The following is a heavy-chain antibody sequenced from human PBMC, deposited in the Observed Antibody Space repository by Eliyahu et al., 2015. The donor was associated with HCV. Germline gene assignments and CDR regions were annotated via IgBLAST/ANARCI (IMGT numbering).Heavy chain of an antibody. J-gene: IGHJ5*02. V-gene: IGHV4-59*13. CDR1: GXXITTXY. Sequence: QVQLQESGPGLVKPSEXLSLPRXVSGXXITTXYWSWIRQPPGXGLVWIGYFHYSGSTNYNPSLKSRVTISLDTSKNQFSLNLTSVTAADTAMYYCASGGGGIAVTGTGGWFDPWGQGTLVTVSS. CDR2: FHYSGST. D-gene: IGHD6-19*01. CDR3: ASGGGGIAVTGTGGWFDP.